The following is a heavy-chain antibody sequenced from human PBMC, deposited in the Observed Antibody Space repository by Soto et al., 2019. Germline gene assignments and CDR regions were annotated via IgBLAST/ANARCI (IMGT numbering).Heavy chain of an antibody. CDR1: GFTFSSYS. D-gene: IGHD3-9*01. Sequence: PGGSLRLSCAASGFTFSSYSMNWVRQAPGKGLEWVSYISSSSSTIYYADSVKGRFTISRDNAKNSLYLQMNSLRDEDTAVYYCARGSVLRYFDWLFHPFDYWGQGTLVTVSS. CDR3: ARGSVLRYFDWLFHPFDY. CDR2: ISSSSSTI. J-gene: IGHJ4*02. V-gene: IGHV3-48*02.